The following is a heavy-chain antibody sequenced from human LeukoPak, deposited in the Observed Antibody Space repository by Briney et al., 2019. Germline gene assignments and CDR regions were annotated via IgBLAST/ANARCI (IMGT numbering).Heavy chain of an antibody. CDR2: INPSGGGT. J-gene: IGHJ4*02. CDR3: ARDGIYDYVWGSYRHYIDY. V-gene: IGHV1-46*01. CDR1: RYTFTTYY. Sequence: GASVKVSCKASRYTFTTYYMHWVRQAPGQGLEWMGIINPSGGGTSYAQKFQGRVTMTRDTSTSTVYTELSRLRSEDTAVYYCARDGIYDYVWGSYRHYIDYWGQGTLVTVSS. D-gene: IGHD3-16*02.